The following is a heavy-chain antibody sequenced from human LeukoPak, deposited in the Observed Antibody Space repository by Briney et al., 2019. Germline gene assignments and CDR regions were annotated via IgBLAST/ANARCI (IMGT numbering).Heavy chain of an antibody. CDR1: GGSISSYY. Sequence: SETLSLTCTVSGGSISSYYWSWIRQPPGKGLEWIGYIYYSGSTNYNPSLKSRVTISVDTSKNQFSLKLSSVTAADTAAYYCARRRYCSGGSCHMNRNAFDIWGQGTMVTVSS. J-gene: IGHJ3*02. CDR3: ARRRYCSGGSCHMNRNAFDI. CDR2: IYYSGST. D-gene: IGHD2-15*01. V-gene: IGHV4-59*08.